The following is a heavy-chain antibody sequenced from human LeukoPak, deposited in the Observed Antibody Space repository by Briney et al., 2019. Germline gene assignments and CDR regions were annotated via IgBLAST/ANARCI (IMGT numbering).Heavy chain of an antibody. CDR3: ARDQITMVRGVIMTEAFDI. J-gene: IGHJ3*02. CDR1: GGSISSYY. Sequence: SSETLSLTCTVSGGSISSYYWSWTRQPAGKGLEWIGRIDTSGSTNYNPSLKSRVTMSVDTSKNQFSLKLSSVTAADTAVYYCARDQITMVRGVIMTEAFDIWGQGTMVTVSS. V-gene: IGHV4-4*07. D-gene: IGHD3-10*01. CDR2: IDTSGST.